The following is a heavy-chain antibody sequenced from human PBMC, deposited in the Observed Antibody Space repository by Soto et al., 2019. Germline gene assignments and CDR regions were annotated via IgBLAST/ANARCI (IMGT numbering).Heavy chain of an antibody. Sequence: SVKVSCKASGGTFSSYAISWVRQAPGQGLEWMGGIIPIFGTANYAQKFQGRVTITADKSTSTAYMELSSLRSEDTAVYYCARSRPARYYDFWSGYAYYFDYWGRGTLVTVSS. J-gene: IGHJ4*02. V-gene: IGHV1-69*06. D-gene: IGHD3-3*01. CDR3: ARSRPARYYDFWSGYAYYFDY. CDR2: IIPIFGTA. CDR1: GGTFSSYA.